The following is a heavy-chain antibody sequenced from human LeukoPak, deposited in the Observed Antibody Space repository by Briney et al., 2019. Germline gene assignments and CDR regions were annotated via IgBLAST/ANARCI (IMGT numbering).Heavy chain of an antibody. CDR3: ARGSPWSYYYMDV. J-gene: IGHJ6*03. CDR2: IDTAGGT. Sequence: GGSLRLSCTASGFDFSNFDFRWVRQLRGKGLEWVSHIDTAGGTYYPGSVKGRFTISRANAKKSLYLQMHNLRVGDTALYFCARGSPWSYYYMDVWGVGTAVSVS. D-gene: IGHD3-3*01. V-gene: IGHV3-13*01. CDR1: GFDFSNFD.